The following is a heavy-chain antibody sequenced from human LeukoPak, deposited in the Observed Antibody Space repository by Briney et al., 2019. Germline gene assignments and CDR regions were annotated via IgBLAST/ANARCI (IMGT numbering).Heavy chain of an antibody. CDR3: ARAPSEIGGYYPEYFRH. J-gene: IGHJ1*01. V-gene: IGHV3-74*01. D-gene: IGHD3-22*01. CDR2: IKSDGST. CDR1: RFTFSSYW. Sequence: PGGSLRLSCAASRFTFSSYWMHWVRQAPGKGQVWVSRIKSDGSTNYADSVKGRFTISRDNAKNTVSLQMNSLRAEDTGVYYCARAPSEIGGYYPEYFRHWGQGTLVTVSS.